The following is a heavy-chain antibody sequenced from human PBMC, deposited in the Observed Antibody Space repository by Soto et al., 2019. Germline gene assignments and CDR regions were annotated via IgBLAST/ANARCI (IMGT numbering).Heavy chain of an antibody. D-gene: IGHD6-13*01. CDR3: ARDRFGSSWYYFDY. Sequence: AGGSLRLSCAASGFTFSSYDIHWVRQAPGKGLEWVAVISYDGSNKYYADSVKGRFTISRDNSKNTLYLQMNSLRAEDTAVYYCARDRFGSSWYYFDYWGQGTLVTVSS. J-gene: IGHJ4*02. V-gene: IGHV3-30-3*01. CDR2: ISYDGSNK. CDR1: GFTFSSYD.